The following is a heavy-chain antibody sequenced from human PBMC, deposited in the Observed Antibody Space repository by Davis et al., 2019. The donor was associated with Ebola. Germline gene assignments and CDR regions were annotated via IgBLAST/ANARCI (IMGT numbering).Heavy chain of an antibody. CDR2: INHSGST. CDR1: SRSCTGYY. D-gene: IGHD3-10*01. J-gene: IGHJ5*02. V-gene: IGHV4-34*01. Sequence: PSETLSLTCSVYSRSCTGYYRSWIRQPPGKGLEWIGEINHSGSTNYNPSLKSRVTISVDTSKNQFSLKLSSVTAADTAVYYCARDHPGRWFDPWGQGTLVTVS. CDR3: ARDHPGRWFDP.